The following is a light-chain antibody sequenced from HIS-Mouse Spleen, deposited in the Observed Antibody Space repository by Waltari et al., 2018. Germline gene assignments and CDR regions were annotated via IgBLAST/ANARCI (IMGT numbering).Light chain of an antibody. Sequence: DIQLTQSPSFLSASVGDRVTITSRASQGISSYLAWYQQKPGKAPKLLIYAASTLQSGVPSRFSGSGSGTEFTLTISSLQPEDFATYYCQQLNSYPQETFGGGTKVEIK. J-gene: IGKJ4*01. CDR3: QQLNSYPQET. V-gene: IGKV1-9*01. CDR1: QGISSY. CDR2: AAS.